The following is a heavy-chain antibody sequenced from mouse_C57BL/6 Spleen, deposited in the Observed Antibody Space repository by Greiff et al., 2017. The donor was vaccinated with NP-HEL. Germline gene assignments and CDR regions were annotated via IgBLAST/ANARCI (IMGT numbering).Heavy chain of an antibody. J-gene: IGHJ4*01. V-gene: IGHV7-3*01. Sequence: EVQLVESGGGLVQPGGSLSLSCAASGFTFTDYYMSWVRQPPGKALEWLGFIRNKANGYTTEYSPSVKGRFTISRDNSQSILYLQMNALRAEDSATYYCARYIRRGDYYAMDYWGQGTSVTVSS. CDR2: IRNKANGYTT. CDR3: ARYIRRGDYYAMDY. CDR1: GFTFTDYY.